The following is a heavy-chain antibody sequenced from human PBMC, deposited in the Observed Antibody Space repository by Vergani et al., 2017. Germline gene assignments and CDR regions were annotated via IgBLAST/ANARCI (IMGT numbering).Heavy chain of an antibody. CDR2: IYHSGST. CDR3: ARADLYYDILTGYYSDAFDI. CDR1: GGSISSGGYS. D-gene: IGHD3-9*01. V-gene: IGHV4-30-2*01. Sequence: QVQLQESGPGLVKPSETLSLTCTVSGGSISSGGYSWSWIRQPPGKGLEWIGYIYHSGSTYYNPSLKSRVTISVDRSKNQFSLKLSSVTAADTAVYYCARADLYYDILTGYYSDAFDIWGQGTMVTVSS. J-gene: IGHJ3*02.